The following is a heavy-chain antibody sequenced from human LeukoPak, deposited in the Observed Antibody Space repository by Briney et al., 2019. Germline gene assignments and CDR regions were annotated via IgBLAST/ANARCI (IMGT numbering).Heavy chain of an antibody. CDR3: AEGSYYGDFAL. CDR2: IKQDGSEK. D-gene: IGHD4-17*01. CDR1: GFTFSSYW. V-gene: IGHV3-7*01. J-gene: IGHJ4*02. Sequence: GGSLRLSCAASGFTFSSYWMCWVRQAPARGQGWVANIKQDGSEKYYVDSVKGRSTISRDNAKKSLYPQKLSLGSEAATVEYCAEGSYYGDFALWGQGTLLTVSS.